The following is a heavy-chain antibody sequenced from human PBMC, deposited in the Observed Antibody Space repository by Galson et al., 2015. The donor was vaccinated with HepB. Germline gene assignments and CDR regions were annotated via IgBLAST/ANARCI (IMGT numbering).Heavy chain of an antibody. V-gene: IGHV3-33*01. J-gene: IGHJ2*01. CDR3: ARDRAWCLDL. CDR1: GFIFRDYG. CDR2: IWSDGSDT. Sequence: SLRLSCAASGFIFRDYGMHWVRQAPGKGLEWVAIIWSDGSDTKYADSVKGRFTVSRDNSGNAVYLQMNNLRTEDTAVYYCARDRAWCLDLWGCGTLVTVSS.